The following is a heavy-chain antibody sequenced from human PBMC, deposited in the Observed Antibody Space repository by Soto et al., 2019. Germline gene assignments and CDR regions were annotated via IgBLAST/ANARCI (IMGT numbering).Heavy chain of an antibody. CDR2: INGGDANT. D-gene: IGHD3-10*01. Sequence: ASVKVSCKASGYSFTSNAIHWMRQAPGQSLEWMGWINGGDANTQYSQNFQGRVTLSRDTSATTAYMELRSLRSEDTAVYYCARGFDGSADYWGQGTLVTVSS. CDR3: ARGFDGSADY. V-gene: IGHV1-3*01. J-gene: IGHJ4*02. CDR1: GYSFTSNA.